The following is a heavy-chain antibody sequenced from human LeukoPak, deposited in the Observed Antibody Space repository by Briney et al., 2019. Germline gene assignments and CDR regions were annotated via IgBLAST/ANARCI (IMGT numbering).Heavy chain of an antibody. J-gene: IGHJ4*02. CDR3: AKDFVVTTVVTPFDY. CDR2: ISGSGGST. Sequence: GGSLRLPCAASGFTFSSYAMSWVRQAPGKGLEWVSAISGSGGSTYYADSVKGRFTISRDNSKNTLYLQMNSLRAEDTAVYYCAKDFVVTTVVTPFDYWGQGTLVTVSS. D-gene: IGHD4-23*01. CDR1: GFTFSSYA. V-gene: IGHV3-23*01.